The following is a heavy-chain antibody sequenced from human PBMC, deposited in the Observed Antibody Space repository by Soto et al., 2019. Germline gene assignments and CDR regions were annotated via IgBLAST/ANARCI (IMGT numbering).Heavy chain of an antibody. CDR1: GFTIDNYG. V-gene: IGHV3-20*04. D-gene: IGHD3-3*01. Sequence: PWGSLRLSCAASGFTIDNYGMSWVRQVPGKGLEWVSGMYWKDGNTHYADSLKTRLTISKDTSKNQVFLTMTNMDPADTATYYCARSKPSYDFLGFDPWGQGTLVTVSS. CDR3: ARSKPSYDFLGFDP. J-gene: IGHJ5*02. CDR2: MYWKDGNT.